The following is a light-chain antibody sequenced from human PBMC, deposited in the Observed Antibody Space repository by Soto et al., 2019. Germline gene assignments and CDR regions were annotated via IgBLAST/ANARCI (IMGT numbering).Light chain of an antibody. CDR3: SSYTSSSTFYV. Sequence: QSALTQPASVSGLPGQPITIPCPGTTSDVGGYNYVSWYHQHPGKAPNPMIYEVSNRPSGVSNGFSGPKSGNRASLTISGLQAEDEADYYCSSYTSSSTFYVFGTGTKLTVL. CDR1: TSDVGGYNY. V-gene: IGLV2-14*01. CDR2: EVS. J-gene: IGLJ1*01.